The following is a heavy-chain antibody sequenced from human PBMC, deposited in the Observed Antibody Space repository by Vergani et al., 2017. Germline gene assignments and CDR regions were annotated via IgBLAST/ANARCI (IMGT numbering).Heavy chain of an antibody. Sequence: EVQLVQSGAEVKKPGESLRISCKGSGYSFTSYWISWVRQMPGKGLEWMGRIDPSDSYTNYSPSFQGHVTISADKSISTAYMQWSSLKASDTAMYYCGRLKAAALEGNWFDPWGQGTLVTVSS. V-gene: IGHV5-10-1*01. CDR3: GRLKAAALEGNWFDP. J-gene: IGHJ5*02. CDR2: IDPSDSYT. D-gene: IGHD6-13*01. CDR1: GYSFTSYW.